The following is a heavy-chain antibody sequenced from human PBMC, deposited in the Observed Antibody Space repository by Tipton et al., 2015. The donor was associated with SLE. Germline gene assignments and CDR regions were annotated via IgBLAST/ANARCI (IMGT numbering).Heavy chain of an antibody. J-gene: IGHJ4*02. D-gene: IGHD6-13*01. CDR2: IWYDGSNK. CDR3: AKVSNPLEIAAAASYFDY. V-gene: IGHV3-33*06. CDR1: GFTFSSYG. Sequence: SLRLSCAASGFTFSSYGMHWVRQAPGKGLEWVAVIWYDGSNKYYADSVKGRFTISRDNSKNTLYLQMNSLRAEDTAVYYCAKVSNPLEIAAAASYFDYWGQGTLVTVSS.